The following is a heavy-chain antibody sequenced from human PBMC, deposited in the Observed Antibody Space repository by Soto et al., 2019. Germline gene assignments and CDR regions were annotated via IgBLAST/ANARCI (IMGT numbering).Heavy chain of an antibody. Sequence: VQLLESGGGLVQPGGSLRLSCAASGITISNYPMSWVRQAPGKGLDWVSGISGSGDRTYYADSAKGRFTISKDNSRNSLSLQLDSLGVEDTAVYFCVKDDGGYPSTAPHWGQGTLVTVSS. V-gene: IGHV3-23*01. D-gene: IGHD3-22*01. J-gene: IGHJ4*02. CDR2: ISGSGDRT. CDR3: VKDDGGYPSTAPH. CDR1: GITISNYP.